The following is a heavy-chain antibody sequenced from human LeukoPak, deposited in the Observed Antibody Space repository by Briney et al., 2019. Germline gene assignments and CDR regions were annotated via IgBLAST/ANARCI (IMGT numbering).Heavy chain of an antibody. CDR3: ARDLIYFDSSGYYLY. J-gene: IGHJ4*02. CDR2: ISTSSSYI. CDR1: GFSFSSYS. Sequence: GGSLRLSCAASGFSFSSYSMSWVRQAPGKGLEWVSSISTSSSYIYYADSVKGRFIISRDNAKNSLYLQMNSLRAEDTAVYYCARDLIYFDSSGYYLYWGQGTLVTVSS. V-gene: IGHV3-21*01. D-gene: IGHD3-22*01.